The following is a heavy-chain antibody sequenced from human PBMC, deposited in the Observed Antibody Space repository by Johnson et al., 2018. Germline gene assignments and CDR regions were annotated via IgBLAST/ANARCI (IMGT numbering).Heavy chain of an antibody. J-gene: IGHJ6*02. Sequence: VQLVQSGGGLVKPGRSLRLSCTASGFTLGDYAMSWFRQAPGKGLEWVGFIRSKAYGGTTEYAASVKGRFTISRDDSKSKAYLQMNRLKTEDTAAYYCTSGDTRDYCDGMEVWGQGTSVTVSS. CDR2: IRSKAYGGTT. V-gene: IGHV3-49*05. CDR3: TSGDTRDYCDGMEV. CDR1: GFTLGDYA. D-gene: IGHD4-17*01.